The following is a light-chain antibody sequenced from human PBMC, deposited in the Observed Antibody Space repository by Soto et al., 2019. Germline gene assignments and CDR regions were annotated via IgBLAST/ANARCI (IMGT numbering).Light chain of an antibody. J-gene: IGKJ1*01. V-gene: IGKV3-15*01. CDR3: QQYNNWPPWT. CDR1: QRISND. CDR2: DAS. Sequence: EVLMTQSAATLSVSPGERSILSCRASQRISNDLAWYPQKAGQAPRLLIYDASTRATGIPARFSGSGSGTEFSLTISSLQCEDFAVYFCQQYNNWPPWTFGQGTKVDI.